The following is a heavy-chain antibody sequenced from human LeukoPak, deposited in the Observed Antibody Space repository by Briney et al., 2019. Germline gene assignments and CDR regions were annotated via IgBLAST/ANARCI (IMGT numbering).Heavy chain of an antibody. V-gene: IGHV3-7*04. D-gene: IGHD4-17*01. CDR3: ARGYGDYEYDNWFDP. CDR2: IKQDGSEK. Sequence: GGSLRLSCAASGFTFSSYWMSWVRQAPGKGLEWVANIKQDGSEKYHVDSVKGRFTISRDNAKNSLYLQMNSLRAEDTAVYYCARGYGDYEYDNWFDPWGQGTLVTVSS. J-gene: IGHJ5*02. CDR1: GFTFSSYW.